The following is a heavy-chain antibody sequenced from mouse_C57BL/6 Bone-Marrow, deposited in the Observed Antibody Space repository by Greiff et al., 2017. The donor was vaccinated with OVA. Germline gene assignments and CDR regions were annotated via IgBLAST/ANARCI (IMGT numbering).Heavy chain of an antibody. CDR3: ARCGSSSFDY. V-gene: IGHV1-76*01. J-gene: IGHJ2*01. Sequence: VQLQQSGAELVRPGASVKLSCKASGYTFTDYYINWVKQRPGQGLEWIARIYPGSGNTYYNEKFKGKATLTAEKSSSTAYMQLSSLTSEDSAVYFCARCGSSSFDYWGQGTTLTVSS. CDR2: IYPGSGNT. CDR1: GYTFTDYY. D-gene: IGHD1-1*01.